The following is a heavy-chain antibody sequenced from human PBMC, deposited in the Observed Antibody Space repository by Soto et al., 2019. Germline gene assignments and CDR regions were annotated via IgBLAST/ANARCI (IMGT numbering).Heavy chain of an antibody. CDR3: TTDIRPIGLAFDI. CDR1: GFTFSNAW. CDR2: IKSKTDGGTT. J-gene: IGHJ3*02. V-gene: IGHV3-15*07. D-gene: IGHD3-3*01. Sequence: EVQLVESGGGLVKPGGSLRLSCAASGFTFSNAWMNWVRQAPGKGLEWVGRIKSKTDGGTTDYAAPVKGRFTISRDDSKNTLYLQINSLKTEDTAVYYCTTDIRPIGLAFDIWGQGTMVTVSS.